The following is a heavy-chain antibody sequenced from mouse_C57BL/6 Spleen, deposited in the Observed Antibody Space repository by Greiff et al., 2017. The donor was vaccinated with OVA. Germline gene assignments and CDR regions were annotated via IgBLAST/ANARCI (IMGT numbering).Heavy chain of an antibody. CDR2: IRSKSNNYAT. J-gene: IGHJ1*03. CDR3: VRQGYYRYFDV. Sequence: EVQGVESGGGLVQPKGSLKLSCAASGFSFNTYAMNWVRQAPGKGLEWVARIRSKSNNYATYYADSVKDRFTISRDDSESMLYLQMNNLKTEDTAMYYCVRQGYYRYFDVWGTGTTVTVSS. D-gene: IGHD2-2*01. CDR1: GFSFNTYA. V-gene: IGHV10-1*01.